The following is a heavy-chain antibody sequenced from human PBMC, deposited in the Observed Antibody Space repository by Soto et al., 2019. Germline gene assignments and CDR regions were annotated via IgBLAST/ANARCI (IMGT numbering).Heavy chain of an antibody. V-gene: IGHV3-23*01. CDR3: AKDRTFGPPLVRFDS. CDR1: GFTFSSYS. CDR2: ISGNGGST. D-gene: IGHD6-6*01. Sequence: LRLSCAASGFTFSSYSMNWVRQAPGKGLEWVSSISGNGGSTYYADSVKGRFTISRDNSKSTLHLQMNSLRVEDTAVYYCAKDRTFGPPLVRFDSWGQGTLVTVSS. J-gene: IGHJ4*02.